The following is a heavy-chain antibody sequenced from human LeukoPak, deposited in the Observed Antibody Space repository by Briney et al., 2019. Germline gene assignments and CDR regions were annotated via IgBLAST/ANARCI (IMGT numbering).Heavy chain of an antibody. Sequence: PSETLSLTCTVSGGSISSGGYYWSWIRQHPGKGLEWIGYIYYSGSTYYNPSLKSRVTISVDTSKNQFSLKLSSATAADTAVYYCARGTYYDYIWGSYRPGQFDYWGQGTLVTVSS. D-gene: IGHD3-16*02. CDR3: ARGTYYDYIWGSYRPGQFDY. V-gene: IGHV4-31*03. J-gene: IGHJ4*02. CDR1: GGSISSGGYY. CDR2: IYYSGST.